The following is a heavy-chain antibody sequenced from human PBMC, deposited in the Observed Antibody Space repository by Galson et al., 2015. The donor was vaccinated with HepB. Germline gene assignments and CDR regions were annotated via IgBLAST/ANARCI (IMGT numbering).Heavy chain of an antibody. CDR3: ARAQLMVYEGYFDY. V-gene: IGHV3-30-3*01. CDR1: GFTFSSYA. CDR2: ISYDGSNK. D-gene: IGHD2-8*01. J-gene: IGHJ4*02. Sequence: SLRLSCAASGFTFSSYAMHWVRQAPGKGLEWVAVISYDGSNKYYADSVKGRFTISRDNSKNTLYLQMNSLRAEDTAVYYCARAQLMVYEGYFDYWGQGTLVTVSS.